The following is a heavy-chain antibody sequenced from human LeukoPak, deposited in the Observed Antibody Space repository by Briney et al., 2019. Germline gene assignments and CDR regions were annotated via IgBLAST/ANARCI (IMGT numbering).Heavy chain of an antibody. Sequence: TSETLSLTCAVYGGSFSGYYWSWIRQPPGKGLEWIGEINHSGSTNYNPSLKSRATISVDTSKNQFSLKLSSVTAADTAVYYCARGPSGMDVWGQGTTVTVSS. CDR3: ARGPSGMDV. CDR2: INHSGST. V-gene: IGHV4-34*01. CDR1: GGSFSGYY. J-gene: IGHJ6*02.